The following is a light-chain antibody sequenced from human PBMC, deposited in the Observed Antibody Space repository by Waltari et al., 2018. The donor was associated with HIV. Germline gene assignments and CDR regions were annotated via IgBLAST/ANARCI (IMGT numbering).Light chain of an antibody. V-gene: IGKV3-20*01. CDR2: GSS. CDR3: QQFDSSPT. CDR1: QTVSSNY. J-gene: IGKJ1*01. Sequence: EIVLTQSPGTLSLSPGERATLSCRANQTVSSNYLAWYQQKPGQAPRLLIYGSSSRATGIPDRFSGSGSGTDFTRTISRLEPEDFAVYYCQQFDSSPTFGQGTKVEIK.